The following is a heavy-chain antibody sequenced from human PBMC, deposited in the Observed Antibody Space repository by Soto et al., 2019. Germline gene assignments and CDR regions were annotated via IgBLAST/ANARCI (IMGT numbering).Heavy chain of an antibody. D-gene: IGHD2-15*01. J-gene: IGHJ6*02. Sequence: GGSLRLSCAASGFTFSSYAMHWVRQAPGKGLEWVAVISYDGSNKYYADSVKGRFTISRDNSKNTLYLQMNSLRAEDTAVYYCARSCSVAATLGMDVWGQGTTVTVYS. V-gene: IGHV3-30-3*01. CDR3: ARSCSVAATLGMDV. CDR2: ISYDGSNK. CDR1: GFTFSSYA.